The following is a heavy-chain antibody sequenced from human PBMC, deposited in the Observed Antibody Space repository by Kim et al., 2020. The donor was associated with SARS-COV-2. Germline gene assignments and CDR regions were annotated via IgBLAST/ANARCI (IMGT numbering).Heavy chain of an antibody. CDR1: GFTFNTYG. J-gene: IGHJ4*02. V-gene: IGHV3-30*18. Sequence: GGSLRLSCAASGFTFNTYGMPWVRQAPGKGLEWVAVISNDGINKYYADSVKGRFTISRDNSKNTLYLQMNSLRIEDTAVYYCAKSFSGSYFGYDYWGQGTLVTVSS. CDR2: ISNDGINK. D-gene: IGHD1-26*01. CDR3: AKSFSGSYFGYDY.